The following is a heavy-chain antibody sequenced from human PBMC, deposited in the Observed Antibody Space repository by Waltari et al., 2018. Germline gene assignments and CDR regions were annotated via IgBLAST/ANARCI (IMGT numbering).Heavy chain of an antibody. CDR1: GYTFTGYY. CDR2: INPNSGGT. J-gene: IGHJ4*02. D-gene: IGHD1-26*01. CDR3: ARGFVTVGATRFDY. V-gene: IGHV1-2*06. Sequence: QVQLVQSGAEVKKPGASVTVSCKASGYTFTGYYMDWVRQAPGQGLEWMGRINPNSGGTNYAQKFQGRVTMTRDTSISTAYMELSRLRSDDTAVYYCARGFVTVGATRFDYWGQGTLVTVSS.